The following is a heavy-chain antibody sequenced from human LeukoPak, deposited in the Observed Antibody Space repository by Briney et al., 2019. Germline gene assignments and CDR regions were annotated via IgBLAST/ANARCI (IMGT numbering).Heavy chain of an antibody. V-gene: IGHV1-24*01. D-gene: IGHD1-1*01. Sequence: ASVKVSCKVSGYTLTELSMHWVRQAPGKGLEWMGGFDPEDGETIYAQKFQGRVTMTEDTSTDTAYMELSSLRSEDTAVYYCARGGNWNGPFDYWGQGTLVTDSS. CDR2: FDPEDGET. J-gene: IGHJ4*02. CDR3: ARGGNWNGPFDY. CDR1: GYTLTELS.